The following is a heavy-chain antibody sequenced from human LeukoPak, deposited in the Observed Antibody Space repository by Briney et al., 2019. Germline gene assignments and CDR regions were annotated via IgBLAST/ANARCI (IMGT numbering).Heavy chain of an antibody. CDR2: INSSRRYI. J-gene: IGHJ4*02. CDR1: GFTFSSYS. D-gene: IGHD3-16*02. V-gene: IGHV3-21*01. Sequence: PGGSLRLSCAASGFTFSSYSMNWVRQPPGKGLEWVSSINSSRRYIYYADSMKGRFTISRDNAKNSLYLQMNSLRAEDTGVYYWARVGGSRDDYVWGSYRYRLLDYWGQGTLVTVSS. CDR3: ARVGGSRDDYVWGSYRYRLLDY.